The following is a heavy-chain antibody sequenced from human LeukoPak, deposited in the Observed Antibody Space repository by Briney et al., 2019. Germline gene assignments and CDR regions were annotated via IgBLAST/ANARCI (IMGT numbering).Heavy chain of an antibody. V-gene: IGHV1-2*02. CDR2: INPNSGGT. D-gene: IGHD2-2*01. CDR3: AREVVVVPAAMNDFDY. Sequence: ASVKVSCKASGYTFTGYYMHWVRQAPGQGLEWMGWINPNSGGTNYAQKFQGRVTMTRDTSTSTAYMELSRLRSDDTAVYYCAREVVVVPAAMNDFDYWGQGTLVTVSS. CDR1: GYTFTGYY. J-gene: IGHJ4*02.